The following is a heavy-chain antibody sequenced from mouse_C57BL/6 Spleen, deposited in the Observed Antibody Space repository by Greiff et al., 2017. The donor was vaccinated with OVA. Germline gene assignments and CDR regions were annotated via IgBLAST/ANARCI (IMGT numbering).Heavy chain of an antibody. CDR1: GYTFTDYY. V-gene: IGHV1-19*01. CDR2: INPYNGGT. CDR3: ANGYDGYYAMDY. D-gene: IGHD2-2*01. J-gene: IGHJ4*01. Sequence: EVQGVESGPVLVKPGASVKMSCKASGYTFTDYYMNWVKQSHGSSLEWIGVINPYNGGTSYNQKFKGKATLTVDKSSSTAYMELNSLTSEDSAVYYCANGYDGYYAMDYWGQGTSVTVSS.